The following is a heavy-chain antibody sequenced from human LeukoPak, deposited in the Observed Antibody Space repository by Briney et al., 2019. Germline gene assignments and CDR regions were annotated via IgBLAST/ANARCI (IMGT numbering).Heavy chain of an antibody. CDR3: ARESVEYSSSYWFDP. V-gene: IGHV1-69*04. J-gene: IGHJ5*02. CDR1: GYTFTTYG. CDR2: IIPILGIA. D-gene: IGHD6-6*01. Sequence: GASVKVSCKTFGYTFTTYGISWVRQAPGQGLEWMGRIIPILGIANYAQKFQGRVTITADKSTSTAYMELSSLRSEDTAVYYCARESVEYSSSYWFDPWGQGTLVTVSS.